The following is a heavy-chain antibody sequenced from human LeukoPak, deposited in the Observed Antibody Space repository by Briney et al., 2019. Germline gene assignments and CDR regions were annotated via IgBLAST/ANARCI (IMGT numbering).Heavy chain of an antibody. D-gene: IGHD2-2*01. J-gene: IGHJ4*02. CDR1: GGTFSSYA. V-gene: IGHV1-2*02. Sequence: ASVKVSCKASGGTFSSYAISWVRQAPGHGLEWMGWINPNSGGTNYAQKFQGRVTMTRDTSISTAYMELSRLRSDDTAVYYCARDREGYCSSTSCPNSDYWGQGTLVTVSS. CDR3: ARDREGYCSSTSCPNSDY. CDR2: INPNSGGT.